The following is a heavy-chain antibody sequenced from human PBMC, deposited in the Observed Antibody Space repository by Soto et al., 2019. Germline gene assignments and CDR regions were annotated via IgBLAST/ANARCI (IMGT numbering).Heavy chain of an antibody. J-gene: IGHJ4*02. D-gene: IGHD3-9*01. V-gene: IGHV4-59*08. CDR3: ARLEYSRPVGGLTAIDY. CDR1: GGSISSYY. Sequence: SETLSLTCTVSGGSISSYYWSWIRQPPGKGLEWIGYIYYSGSTNYNPSLKSRVTISVDTSKNQFSLKLSSVTAADTAVYYCARLEYSRPVGGLTAIDYWGQGTLVTVSS. CDR2: IYYSGST.